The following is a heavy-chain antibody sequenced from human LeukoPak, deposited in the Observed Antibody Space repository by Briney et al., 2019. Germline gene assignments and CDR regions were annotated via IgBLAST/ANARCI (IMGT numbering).Heavy chain of an antibody. CDR2: IYSGGST. CDR3: ARPTDGDSTRYGMDV. Sequence: GGSLRLSCAASGFIFTNFFMSWVRQAPGKGLEWVSVIYSGGSTYYADSVKGRFSTSRDSSTSTLFLQMDSLRVEDTAMYYCARPTDGDSTRYGMDVWGQGTTVIVSS. V-gene: IGHV3-53*01. D-gene: IGHD5-24*01. CDR1: GFIFTNFF. J-gene: IGHJ6*02.